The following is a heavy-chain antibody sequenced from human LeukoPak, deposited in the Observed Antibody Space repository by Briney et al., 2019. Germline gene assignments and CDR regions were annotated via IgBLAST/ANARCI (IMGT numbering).Heavy chain of an antibody. CDR2: IYYSGST. V-gene: IGHV4-39*01. Sequence: PSETLSLTCTVSGGSISSSSYYWGWIRQPPGKGLEWIGSIYYSGSTYYNPSLKSRVTISVGTSKNQFSLKLSSVTAADTAVYYCARQDYGGNSVEYWGQGTLVTVSS. J-gene: IGHJ4*02. CDR1: GGSISSSSYY. CDR3: ARQDYGGNSVEY. D-gene: IGHD4-23*01.